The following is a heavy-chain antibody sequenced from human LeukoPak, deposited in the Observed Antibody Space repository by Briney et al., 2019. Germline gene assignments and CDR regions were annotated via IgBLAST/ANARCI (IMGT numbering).Heavy chain of an antibody. Sequence: PGGSLRLSCAASGFTFSSYGMHWVRQAPGKGLEWVAFIRYDGSNKDYADSVKGRFTISRDNAKNSLYLQMNSLRAEDTAVYYCARDQPGIAAAGTFDYWGQGTLVTVSS. CDR3: ARDQPGIAAAGTFDY. J-gene: IGHJ4*02. CDR1: GFTFSSYG. CDR2: IRYDGSNK. V-gene: IGHV3-30*02. D-gene: IGHD6-13*01.